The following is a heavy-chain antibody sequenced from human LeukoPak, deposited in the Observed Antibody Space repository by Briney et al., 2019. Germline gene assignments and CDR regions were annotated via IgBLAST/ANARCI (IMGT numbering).Heavy chain of an antibody. CDR3: AREGPWVTPGFDP. J-gene: IGHJ5*02. CDR1: GDTVSSNSAA. CDR2: TYYRSKWYN. D-gene: IGHD2-21*02. V-gene: IGHV6-1*01. Sequence: SSQTLSLTCAISGDTVSSNSAAWHCIRQSPSRGLEWLAKTYYRSKWYNDYAVSVRSRITINPDTSRNQFSLQLNSVTPEDTAVYYCAREGPWVTPGFDPWGQGTLVTVSS.